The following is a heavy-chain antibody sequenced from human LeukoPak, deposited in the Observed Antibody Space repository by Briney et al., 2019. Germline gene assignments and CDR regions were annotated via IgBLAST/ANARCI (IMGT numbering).Heavy chain of an antibody. V-gene: IGHV3-21*04. Sequence: PGGSLRLSCAASGFTFSSYSMNWVRQAPGKGLEWVSSISSSSSYIYYADSVKGRFTISRDNAKNSLYLQMNSLRAEDTALYYCAKEGIGYCSGGSCNWFDPWGQGTLVTVSS. D-gene: IGHD2-15*01. J-gene: IGHJ5*02. CDR2: ISSSSSYI. CDR3: AKEGIGYCSGGSCNWFDP. CDR1: GFTFSSYS.